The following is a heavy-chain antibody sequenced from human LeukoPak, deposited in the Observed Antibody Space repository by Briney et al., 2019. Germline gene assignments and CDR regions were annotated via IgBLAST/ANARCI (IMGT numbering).Heavy chain of an antibody. D-gene: IGHD2-15*01. CDR3: ARDCIRCHIGSDY. V-gene: IGHV3-20*04. CDR2: INWNGGST. J-gene: IGHJ4*02. Sequence: PGGSLRLSCAASGFTFDDYGMSWVRQAPGKGLEWISGINWNGGSTGYADSVKGRFSISRDNAKNSLSLEMNSLRGEDTAVYYCARDCIRCHIGSDYWGQGTLVIVSS. CDR1: GFTFDDYG.